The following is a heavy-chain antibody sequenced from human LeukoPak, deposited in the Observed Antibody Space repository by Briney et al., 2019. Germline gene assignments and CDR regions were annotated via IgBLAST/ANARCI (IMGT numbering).Heavy chain of an antibody. J-gene: IGHJ5*02. Sequence: GESLKISCKGSGYSFTNYWIAWVRQMPGIGLEWMGSIHPGNPGTAYSPSFQGQVTLSADKSISTAYLQWGSLRASDTALYYCARHPTGFPNWFGPWGRGTLVTVSS. CDR1: GYSFTNYW. CDR2: IHPGNPGT. V-gene: IGHV5-51*01. D-gene: IGHD1-14*01. CDR3: ARHPTGFPNWFGP.